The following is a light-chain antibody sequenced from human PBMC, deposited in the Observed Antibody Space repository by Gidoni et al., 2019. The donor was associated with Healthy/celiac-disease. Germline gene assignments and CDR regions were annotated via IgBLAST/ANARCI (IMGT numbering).Light chain of an antibody. V-gene: IGKV3-20*01. Sequence: EIVLTQSPGTLSLSPGERATLSCRASQSVSSSYLAWYQPKPGQAPRLLIYGASSRATGIPDRFSGSGSGTDFTLTISRLEPEDFAVYYCQQYGSSPPDLTFGGXTKVEIK. CDR3: QQYGSSPPDLT. CDR1: QSVSSSY. CDR2: GAS. J-gene: IGKJ4*01.